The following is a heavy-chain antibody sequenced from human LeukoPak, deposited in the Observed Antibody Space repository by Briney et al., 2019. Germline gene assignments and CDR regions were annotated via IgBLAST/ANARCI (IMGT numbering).Heavy chain of an antibody. V-gene: IGHV1-18*01. CDR2: ISSYNGNT. CDR3: ASSTISGADYYYMDV. D-gene: IGHD1-1*01. J-gene: IGHJ6*03. Sequence: GSSVKVSCKASAYSFTRYGMSWVRQAPGQGLEWTGWISSYNGNTKYAQNFQGRVTMTTDTSTSTAYMELRSLTSDDTAVYYCASSTISGADYYYMDVWGKGTTVTVSS. CDR1: AYSFTRYG.